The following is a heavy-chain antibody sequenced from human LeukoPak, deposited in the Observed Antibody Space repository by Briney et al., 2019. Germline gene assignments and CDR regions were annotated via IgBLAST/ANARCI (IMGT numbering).Heavy chain of an antibody. J-gene: IGHJ3*02. CDR3: ARDWQQIDAFDI. CDR2: IIPIFGTA. Sequence: GASVKVSCKASGGTFSSYAISWVRQAPGQGLEWMGGIIPIFGTANYAQKFQGRVTITTDESTSTAYMELSSLRSEDTAVYYCARDWQQIDAFDIWGQGTMVTVSS. V-gene: IGHV1-69*05. D-gene: IGHD6-13*01. CDR1: GGTFSSYA.